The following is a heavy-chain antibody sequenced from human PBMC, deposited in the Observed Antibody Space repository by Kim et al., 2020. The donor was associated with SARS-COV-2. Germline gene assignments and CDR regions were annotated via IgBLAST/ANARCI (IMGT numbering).Heavy chain of an antibody. V-gene: IGHV4-31*02. J-gene: IGHJ5*02. CDR2: GTT. D-gene: IGHD2-15*01. CDR3: AGELSYSFDP. Sequence: GTTDYPPSLRNRLTISVDTSNNQFCLTLSSVTAADTAIYYCAGELSYSFDPWGQGTQVTVSS.